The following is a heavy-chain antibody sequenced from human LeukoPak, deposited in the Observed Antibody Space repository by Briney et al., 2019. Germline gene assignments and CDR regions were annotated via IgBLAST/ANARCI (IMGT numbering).Heavy chain of an antibody. V-gene: IGHV4-59*08. CDR1: GGSFSGYY. Sequence: SETLSLTCAVYGGSFSGYYWSWIRQPPGKGLEWIGYIYNTENTNYNPSLKSRVTISVDTSKNQFSLKVKSVTASDTAVYYCASSKPDLDTWGQGTLVTVSS. CDR2: IYNTENT. CDR3: ASSKPDLDT. J-gene: IGHJ5*02. D-gene: IGHD2-2*01.